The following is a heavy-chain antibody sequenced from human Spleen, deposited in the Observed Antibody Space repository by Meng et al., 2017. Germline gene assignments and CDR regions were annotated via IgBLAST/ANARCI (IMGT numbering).Heavy chain of an antibody. Sequence: GESLKISCKGSGYSFTSYWIGWVRQMPGKGLEWMGIIYPGDSDTRYSPSFQGQVTISADKSISTAYLQWSSLKASDTAMYYCARQTPTTVTTFSYFDYWGQAILVTVSS. D-gene: IGHD4-17*01. CDR1: GYSFTSYW. CDR3: ARQTPTTVTTFSYFDY. CDR2: IYPGDSDT. J-gene: IGHJ4*01. V-gene: IGHV5-51*01.